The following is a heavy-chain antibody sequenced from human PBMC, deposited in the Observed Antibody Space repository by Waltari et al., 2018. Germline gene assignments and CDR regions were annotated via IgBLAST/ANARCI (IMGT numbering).Heavy chain of an antibody. J-gene: IGHJ4*02. CDR1: GYTFISYS. Sequence: QVQLVQSGTEVKKPGATVKVSCKTSGYTFISYSMHWVRQAPGQRPEWMGWINVGNGDTKYSQKLQGRVTMTTDTATSTAYMELRSLRSDDTAVYYCARERRSSGKAGDYWGQGTLVTVSS. CDR3: ARERRSSGKAGDY. D-gene: IGHD6-19*01. CDR2: INVGNGDT. V-gene: IGHV1-3*01.